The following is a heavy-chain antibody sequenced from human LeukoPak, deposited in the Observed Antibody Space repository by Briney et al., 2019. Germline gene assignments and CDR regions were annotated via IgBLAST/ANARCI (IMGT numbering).Heavy chain of an antibody. D-gene: IGHD3-10*01. CDR2: VNPRNGGT. J-gene: IGHJ6*03. Sequence: GASVKVSCNASGYTFTSYDINWVRQAPGHGFEWMGWVNPRNGGTHYAQNFQGRVTITGDTSITTAYMELGSLTSDDTAVYYCATGLQYGLWGVPYFYYMHAWGKGTTVTVSS. V-gene: IGHV1-2*02. CDR1: GYTFTSYD. CDR3: ATGLQYGLWGVPYFYYMHA.